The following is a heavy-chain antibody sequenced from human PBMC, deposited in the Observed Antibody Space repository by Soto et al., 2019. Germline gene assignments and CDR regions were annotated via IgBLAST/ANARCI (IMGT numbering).Heavy chain of an antibody. V-gene: IGHV1-69*01. CDR3: ARGPFWSGYHRHYYYYYGMDV. Sequence: QVQLVQSGAEVKKPGSSVKVSCTASGGTFSSYAISWVRQAPGQGLEWMGGIIPIFGTANYAQKFQGRVTITADESTSTAYMELSSLRSEDTAVYYCARGPFWSGYHRHYYYYYGMDVWGQGTTVTVSS. D-gene: IGHD3-3*01. J-gene: IGHJ6*02. CDR2: IIPIFGTA. CDR1: GGTFSSYA.